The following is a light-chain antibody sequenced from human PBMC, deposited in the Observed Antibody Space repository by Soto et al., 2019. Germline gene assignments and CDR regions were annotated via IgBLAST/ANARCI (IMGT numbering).Light chain of an antibody. CDR2: GAS. CDR3: QHYSVWPPT. V-gene: IGKV3-15*01. Sequence: EIVLTQSPGTLSLSPGERATLSCRASQSVSNNYLAWYQQKPGQAPRLLIYGASTRAPGIPTRFSGSGSGTDFTLTISSLQSEDFALYYCQHYSVWPPTFGRGTKVDIK. J-gene: IGKJ1*01. CDR1: QSVSNN.